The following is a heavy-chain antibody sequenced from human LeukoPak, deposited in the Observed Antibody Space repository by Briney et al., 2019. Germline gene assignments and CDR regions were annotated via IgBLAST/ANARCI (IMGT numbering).Heavy chain of an antibody. CDR1: GFTFSSYG. J-gene: IGHJ4*02. V-gene: IGHV3-30*18. CDR3: AKDLGSIQYHDY. CDR2: ILNDGNNK. D-gene: IGHD4-11*01. Sequence: QPWRSLILSCSASGFTFSSYGMHWVRQAPGKGLEWVAVILNDGNNKYYADSVKGRFTISRDNSKNTLYLQMNSLRAEDTAVYYCAKDLGSIQYHDYWGQGTLVTVSS.